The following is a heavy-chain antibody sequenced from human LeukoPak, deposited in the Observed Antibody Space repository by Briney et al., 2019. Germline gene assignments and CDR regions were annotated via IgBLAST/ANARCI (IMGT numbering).Heavy chain of an antibody. Sequence: GGSLRLSCTASGFTFSSYWMNWVRQAPGKGLEWVANIKHDGSEKYHVDSVKGRFTISRDNAKNSLYLQMNSLRAEDTAVYYCARALDSLYSSGWPSAGYWGQGTLVTVSS. J-gene: IGHJ4*02. CDR3: ARALDSLYSSGWPSAGY. V-gene: IGHV3-7*01. CDR1: GFTFSSYW. D-gene: IGHD6-19*01. CDR2: IKHDGSEK.